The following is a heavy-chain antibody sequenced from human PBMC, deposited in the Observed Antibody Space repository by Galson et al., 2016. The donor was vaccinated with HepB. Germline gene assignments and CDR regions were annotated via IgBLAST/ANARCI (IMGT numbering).Heavy chain of an antibody. V-gene: IGHV4-39*01. CDR1: GGSMFSLSQY. D-gene: IGHD3-10*01. Sequence: ETLSPTCTVSGGSMFSLSQYWGWIRQPPGKGLEWVAAIFNTGSTYDNPSLQGRVTMSADTSKNHFSLKVSSVTAADTALYYGARQGRITMVRGVPLPDVWGQGTTVTVSS. CDR2: IFNTGST. CDR3: ARQGRITMVRGVPLPDV. J-gene: IGHJ6*02.